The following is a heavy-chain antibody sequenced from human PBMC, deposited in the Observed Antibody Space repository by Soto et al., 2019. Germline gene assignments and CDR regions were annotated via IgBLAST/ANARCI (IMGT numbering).Heavy chain of an antibody. CDR2: ISWNSGSI. V-gene: IGHV3-9*01. D-gene: IGHD2-2*01. J-gene: IGHJ4*02. CDR3: AKDIRVPAAIFSGWGGFDY. CDR1: GFTFDDYA. Sequence: GGSLRLSCAASGFTFDDYAMHWVRQAPGKGLEWVSGISWNSGSIGYADSVKGRFTISRDNAKNSLYLQMNSLRAEDTALYYCAKDIRVPAAIFSGWGGFDYWGQGTLVTVSS.